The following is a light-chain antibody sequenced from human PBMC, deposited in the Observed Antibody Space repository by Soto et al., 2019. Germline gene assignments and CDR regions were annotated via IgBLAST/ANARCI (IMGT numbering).Light chain of an antibody. J-gene: IGLJ1*01. CDR3: NSYSSSSTPCV. V-gene: IGLV2-14*01. Sequence: QSALTHPASVSGSPGQSITISCTGTSSDVGGYNYVSWYQQHPGKAPKLMIFEVSDRPSGVSNRFSGSKSGNTASLTISGLQAEDEADYYCNSYSSSSTPCVFGTGTKVT. CDR2: EVS. CDR1: SSDVGGYNY.